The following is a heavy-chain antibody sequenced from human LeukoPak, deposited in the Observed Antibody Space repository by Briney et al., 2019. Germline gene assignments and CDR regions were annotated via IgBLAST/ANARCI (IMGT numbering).Heavy chain of an antibody. Sequence: GASVKVSCKASGYTFTDYYVHWVRQAPGQGLEWMGWIKPNTGDTNYAQNFQGRVAMTRDTSISTAYMELSRLRSDDTAVLYCLATTYSDYVGFDFWGQGTLVTVSS. CDR1: GYTFTDYY. D-gene: IGHD4-17*01. V-gene: IGHV1-2*02. CDR3: LATTYSDYVGFDF. CDR2: IKPNTGDT. J-gene: IGHJ4*02.